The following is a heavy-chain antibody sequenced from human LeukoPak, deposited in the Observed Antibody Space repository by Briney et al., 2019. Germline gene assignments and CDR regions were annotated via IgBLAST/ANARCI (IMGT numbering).Heavy chain of an antibody. V-gene: IGHV1-69*13. CDR3: ARETHSSGWYWFDP. CDR2: IIPIFGTA. Sequence: SVKVSCKASGGTFSSYAVSWVRQAPGQGHEWMGGIIPIFGTANYAQKFQGRVTITADESASTAYMELSSLRSEDTAVYYCARETHSSGWYWFDPWGQGTLVTVSS. D-gene: IGHD6-19*01. J-gene: IGHJ5*02. CDR1: GGTFSSYA.